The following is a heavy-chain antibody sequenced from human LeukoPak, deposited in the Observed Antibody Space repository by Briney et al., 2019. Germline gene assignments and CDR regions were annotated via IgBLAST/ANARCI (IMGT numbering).Heavy chain of an antibody. CDR1: GFTFSSYE. V-gene: IGHV3-48*03. Sequence: PGGPLRLSCAASGFTFSSYEMNWVRQAPGKGLEWVSYISSSGSTIYYADSVKGRFTISRDNAKNSLYLQMNSLRAEDTAVYYCASEVWFGELFLNWGQGTLVTVSS. J-gene: IGHJ4*02. CDR3: ASEVWFGELFLN. CDR2: ISSSGSTI. D-gene: IGHD3-10*01.